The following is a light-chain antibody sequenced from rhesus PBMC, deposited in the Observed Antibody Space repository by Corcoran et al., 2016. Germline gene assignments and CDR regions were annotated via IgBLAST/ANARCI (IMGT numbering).Light chain of an antibody. CDR2: SAS. J-gene: IGKJ1*01. Sequence: IQMTQSPSSLSASVGDTVTITCRANQTISSWLAWYQQKPGQAPKLLLYSASTLQVGGPSRCSGNGSWTDFTLAISGLQPEDFATYYCLRYNSSPRTFGQGTKVEVK. CDR3: LRYNSSPRT. CDR1: QTISSW. V-gene: IGKV1-22*01.